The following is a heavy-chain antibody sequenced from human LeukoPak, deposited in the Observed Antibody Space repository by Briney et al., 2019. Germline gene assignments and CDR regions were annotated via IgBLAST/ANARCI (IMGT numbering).Heavy chain of an antibody. CDR2: ISLDGSDT. CDR3: ARGFELWGTFDY. D-gene: IGHD5-18*01. V-gene: IGHV3-30*03. Sequence: GGSLRLSCAASGFTFSGYGMHWVRQAPGKGLEWVAVISLDGSDTHYIDSVKGRFTISRDNSGNILYLQMNSLRAEDTAVYYCARGFELWGTFDYWGQGTLVTVSS. J-gene: IGHJ4*02. CDR1: GFTFSGYG.